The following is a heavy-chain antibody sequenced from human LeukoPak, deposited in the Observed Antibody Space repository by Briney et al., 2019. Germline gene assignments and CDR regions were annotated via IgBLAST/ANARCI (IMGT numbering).Heavy chain of an antibody. CDR2: INYRGST. V-gene: IGHV4-39*07. CDR1: GGSISSSSYY. D-gene: IGHD6-6*01. Sequence: PSETLSLTCTVSGGSISSSSYYWGWIREPPVKGLEWIGSINYRGSTYYNPSLKIRVTISVDTSKNQFSLKLSSVTAADTAVYYCARDPDSSSDHFDYWGQGTLVTVSS. CDR3: ARDPDSSSDHFDY. J-gene: IGHJ4*02.